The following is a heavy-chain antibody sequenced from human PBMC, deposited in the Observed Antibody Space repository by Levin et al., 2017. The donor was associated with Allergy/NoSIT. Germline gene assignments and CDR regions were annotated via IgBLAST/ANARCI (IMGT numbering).Heavy chain of an antibody. D-gene: IGHD2-15*01. CDR3: ARCNGGSCYLDY. Sequence: GGSLRLSCPASGFTFSTYGMHWVRQAPGKGLEWVALIWYDGSYKYYADSVKGRFTISRDNSKNTLYLQMNSLRAEDTAVYYCARCNGGSCYLDYWGQGTLVTVSS. CDR1: GFTFSTYG. J-gene: IGHJ4*02. V-gene: IGHV3-33*01. CDR2: IWYDGSYK.